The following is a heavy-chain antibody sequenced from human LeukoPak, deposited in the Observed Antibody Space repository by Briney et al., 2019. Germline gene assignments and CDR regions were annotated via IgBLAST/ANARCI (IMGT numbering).Heavy chain of an antibody. J-gene: IGHJ4*02. CDR2: IKQDGSEK. Sequence: GGSLRLSCAASGFTFSSYWTSWVRQAPGKGLEWVANIKQDGSEKYYVDSVKGRFTISRDNSKSTLLLQMNSLRAEDTALYYCVKRTMAGVLERRTYYFDYWGQGSLVTVSP. V-gene: IGHV3-7*03. D-gene: IGHD2-2*01. CDR3: VKRTMAGVLERRTYYFDY. CDR1: GFTFSSYW.